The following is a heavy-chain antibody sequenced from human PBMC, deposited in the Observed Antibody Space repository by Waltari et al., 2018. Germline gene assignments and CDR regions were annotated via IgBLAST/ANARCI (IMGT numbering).Heavy chain of an antibody. Sequence: QVQLQESGPGLVKPSETLSLTCAVSGYSISSGYYWGWLRQPPGKGLEWIGSIYHSGSTYYNPSLKSRVTISVDTSKNQFSLKLSSVTAADTAVYYCAGALYYDSSAKDPWGQGTLVTVSS. CDR3: AGALYYDSSAKDP. CDR1: GYSISSGYY. CDR2: IYHSGST. J-gene: IGHJ5*02. D-gene: IGHD3-22*01. V-gene: IGHV4-38-2*01.